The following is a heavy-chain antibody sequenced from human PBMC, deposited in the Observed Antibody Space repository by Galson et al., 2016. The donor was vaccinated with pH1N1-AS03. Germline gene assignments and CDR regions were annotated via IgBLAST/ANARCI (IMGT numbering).Heavy chain of an antibody. J-gene: IGHJ4*02. CDR2: IDGGRENT. D-gene: IGHD1-26*01. V-gene: IGHV3-23*01. Sequence: SLRLSCAASGFRVSSDSMTWVRQAPGKGLEWVSAIDGGRENTHHADSVKGRFTISRDNSKNTLYLQMNSLRPEDTAVYYCAKDVLSWAFDHWGQGALVTVSS. CDR1: GFRVSSDS. CDR3: AKDVLSWAFDH.